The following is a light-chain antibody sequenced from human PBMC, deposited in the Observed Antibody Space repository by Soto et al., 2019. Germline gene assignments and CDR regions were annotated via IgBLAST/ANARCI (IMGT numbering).Light chain of an antibody. Sequence: QSALTQPASVSGSPGQAITISCTRTSSDIGLFDYVSWYQQHPGKTPKLIIYDVHDRPSGISDRFSGSKSGNTASLTISGLQAGDEGDYYCSSYTASSTLVFGGGTKLTVL. J-gene: IGLJ2*01. V-gene: IGLV2-14*01. CDR1: SSDIGLFDY. CDR3: SSYTASSTLV. CDR2: DVH.